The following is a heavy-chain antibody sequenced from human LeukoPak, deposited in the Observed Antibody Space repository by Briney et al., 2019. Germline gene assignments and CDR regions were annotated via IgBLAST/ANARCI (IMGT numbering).Heavy chain of an antibody. CDR2: IKQDGSEK. Sequence: PGGSLRLSCAASGFTFSTYWMSWVRQAPGTGLEWVASIKQDGSEKSYVDSVKGRFTISRDNAKNSLYLQMNSLRAEDTAVYYCARGGYPLLWYWGQGTLVTVSS. D-gene: IGHD2-2*01. J-gene: IGHJ4*02. V-gene: IGHV3-7*04. CDR3: ARGGYPLLWY. CDR1: GFTFSTYW.